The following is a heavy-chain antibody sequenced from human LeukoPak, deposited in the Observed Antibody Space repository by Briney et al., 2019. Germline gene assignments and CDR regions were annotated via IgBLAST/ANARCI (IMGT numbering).Heavy chain of an antibody. CDR3: ARDRIAVAGTL. D-gene: IGHD6-19*01. Sequence: GGSLRLSCAASGFTFNNYCMHWVRQAPGKGLEWVSSISSTGNTIYYADSVKGRFNISRDSAKNSLYLQMSSLKTEDTAVYYCARDRIAVAGTLWGQGNLVTVSS. CDR2: ISSTGNTI. J-gene: IGHJ4*02. CDR1: GFTFNNYC. V-gene: IGHV3-48*04.